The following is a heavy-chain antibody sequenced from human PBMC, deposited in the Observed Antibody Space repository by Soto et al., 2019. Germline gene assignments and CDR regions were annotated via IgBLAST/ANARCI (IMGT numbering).Heavy chain of an antibody. CDR1: GGSINSGDYY. D-gene: IGHD3-10*01. CDR2: MYYSGIT. J-gene: IGHJ6*02. Sequence: QVQLQESGPRLVKSSQTLYLTCTVSGGSINSGDYYWSWIRQSPGKGLEWVGYMYYSGITDYNASLKSGIIMSMDTSKTQFSLKLNSVTAADTAVYFCPRWSGGGVAGMDVWGQGTTVTVSS. V-gene: IGHV4-30-4*01. CDR3: PRWSGGGVAGMDV.